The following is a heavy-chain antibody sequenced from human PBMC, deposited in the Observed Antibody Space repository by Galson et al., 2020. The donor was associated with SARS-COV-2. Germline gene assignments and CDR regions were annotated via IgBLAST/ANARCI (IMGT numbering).Heavy chain of an antibody. CDR1: GGSISSSNNY. CDR3: ARQILTGYYSFYYFDL. Sequence: SGTLSLSCTASGGSISSSNNYWGRVPQPPGEGLEWIGSSYYTKNNYYNPSLTRRVTMSVDTSRNQFSLKLSSVTAADTAVYYCARQILTGYYSFYYFDLWGQGTLVTVSS. D-gene: IGHD3-9*01. V-gene: IGHV4-39*01. CDR2: SYYTKNN. J-gene: IGHJ4*02.